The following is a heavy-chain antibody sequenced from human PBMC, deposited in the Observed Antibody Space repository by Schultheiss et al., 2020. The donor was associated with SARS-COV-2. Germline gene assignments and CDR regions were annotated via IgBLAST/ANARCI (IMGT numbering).Heavy chain of an antibody. CDR1: GYTFTSYD. CDR3: ARKVGYCSGGSCYSSGKNWFDS. V-gene: IGHV1-8*01. CDR2: MNPNSGNT. D-gene: IGHD2-15*01. Sequence: ASVKVSCKASGYTFTSYDINWVRQATGQGLEWMGWMNPNSGNTGYAQKFQGRVTMTTDTSTSTAYMELSSLRSEDTAVYYCARKVGYCSGGSCYSSGKNWFDSWGQGTLVTVSS. J-gene: IGHJ5*01.